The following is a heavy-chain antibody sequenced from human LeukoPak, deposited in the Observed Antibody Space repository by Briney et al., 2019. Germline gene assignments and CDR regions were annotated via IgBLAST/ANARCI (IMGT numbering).Heavy chain of an antibody. CDR2: ISGSGGST. CDR3: AKDSQGLFTNTPAMDV. D-gene: IGHD2-2*02. V-gene: IGHV3-23*01. Sequence: GGSLRLSCAASGFTFSSYAMSWVRQAPGKGLEWVSAISGSGGSTYYADSVKGRFTISRDNSKNTLYLQMNSLRAEDTAVYYCAKDSQGLFTNTPAMDVWGKGTTVTVSS. CDR1: GFTFSSYA. J-gene: IGHJ6*04.